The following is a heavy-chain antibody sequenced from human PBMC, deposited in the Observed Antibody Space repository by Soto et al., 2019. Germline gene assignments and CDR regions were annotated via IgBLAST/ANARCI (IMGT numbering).Heavy chain of an antibody. CDR1: GYTFTGYY. CDR3: ASIYYYDSSGYYFDP. J-gene: IGHJ4*02. V-gene: IGHV1-2*02. D-gene: IGHD3-22*01. CDR2: INPNSGGT. Sequence: ASVKVSCKASGYTFTGYYMHWVRQAPGQGLEWMGWINPNSGGTNYAQKFQGRVTMTRDTSISTAYMELSRLRSDDTAVYYCASIYYYDSSGYYFDPWGQGTLVTVSS.